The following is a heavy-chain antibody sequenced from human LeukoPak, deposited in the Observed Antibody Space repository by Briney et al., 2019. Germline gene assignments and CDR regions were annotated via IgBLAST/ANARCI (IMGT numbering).Heavy chain of an antibody. J-gene: IGHJ3*02. V-gene: IGHV4-4*07. CDR1: GVPISSYH. D-gene: IGHD3-22*01. Sequence: PSETLSLTCTVSGVPISSYHWSWLRQPAGTGLEWIGQIYTSGNTKSNPSLKSRVTISLDKSKNQLSLKLNSVTAADTAVYYCARTDVRECFGYYFDRGALDMWSQGTMVTVSS. CDR2: IYTSGNT. CDR3: ARTDVRECFGYYFDRGALDM.